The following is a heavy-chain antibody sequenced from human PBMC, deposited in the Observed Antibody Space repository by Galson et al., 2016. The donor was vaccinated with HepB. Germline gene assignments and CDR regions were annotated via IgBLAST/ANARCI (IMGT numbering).Heavy chain of an antibody. Sequence: SLRLSCAASRFTFINSWMSWVRQAPGKGLEWVANIKQDGSEKYYVDSVKGRFTISGDNAKNSLFLQMNGLRAEDTAVYYCARALSSSGWTYWYFDLWGRGTLVTVSS. J-gene: IGHJ2*01. V-gene: IGHV3-7*03. CDR2: IKQDGSEK. D-gene: IGHD6-19*01. CDR3: ARALSSSGWTYWYFDL. CDR1: RFTFINSW.